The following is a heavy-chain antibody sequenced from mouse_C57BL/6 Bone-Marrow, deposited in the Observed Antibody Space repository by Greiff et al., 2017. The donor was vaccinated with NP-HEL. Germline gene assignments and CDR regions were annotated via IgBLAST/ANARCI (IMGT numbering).Heavy chain of an antibody. Sequence: EVQLQQSGPELVKPGASVKISCKASGYSFTGYYMNWVKQSPEKSLEWIGELNPSTGGTTYTQKFKAKATLTVDKSSSTAYMQLKSLTSEDSAVYYCAIIYYEYDGFWYCDVWGTGTTVTVSS. V-gene: IGHV1-42*01. CDR1: GYSFTGYY. D-gene: IGHD2-4*01. CDR3: AIIYYEYDGFWYCDV. J-gene: IGHJ1*03. CDR2: LNPSTGGT.